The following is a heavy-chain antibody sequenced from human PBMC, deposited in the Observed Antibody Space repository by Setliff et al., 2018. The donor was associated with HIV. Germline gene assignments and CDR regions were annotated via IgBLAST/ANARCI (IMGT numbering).Heavy chain of an antibody. CDR2: INVGKGDT. V-gene: IGHV1-3*01. Sequence: ASVKVSCKASGYTFTTYSIHWVRQAPGQSLEWMGWINVGKGDTKYSQELQGRITLTTDTSANTAYMELSGLRSDDTAVYFCARGALLAVFDFDHWGHGTLVTSPQ. CDR1: GYTFTTYS. CDR3: ARGALLAVFDFDH. J-gene: IGHJ4*01. D-gene: IGHD3-10*01.